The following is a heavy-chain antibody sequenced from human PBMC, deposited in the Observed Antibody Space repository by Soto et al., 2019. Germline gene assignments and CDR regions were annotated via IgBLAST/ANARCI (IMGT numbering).Heavy chain of an antibody. Sequence: SETLSLTCTVSGGSISSGGYYWNWIRQPPGKGLEWIGHIYNIGSTYSTPSPRSRVAISIDTSNNQFSLKLTSVTAADTAVYYCARGPAGDKVDYWGQGTLVTVSS. CDR1: GGSISSGGYY. D-gene: IGHD6-19*01. J-gene: IGHJ4*02. V-gene: IGHV4-30-4*08. CDR2: IYNIGST. CDR3: ARGPAGDKVDY.